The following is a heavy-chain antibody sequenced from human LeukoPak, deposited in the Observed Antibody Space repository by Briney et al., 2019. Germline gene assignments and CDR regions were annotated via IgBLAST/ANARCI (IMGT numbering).Heavy chain of an antibody. CDR3: ARDPAAAGHYYYYYGLDV. Sequence: SQTLSLTCAISGDSVSSNSATWNWIRQSPSRGLEWLGRTYYRSKWYNDYAVSVKSRIIINPDTSRDQFSLQLNSLTPEDTAVYYCARDPAAAGHYYYYYGLDVWGQGTTVTVSS. CDR2: TYYRSKWYN. CDR1: GDSVSSNSAT. V-gene: IGHV6-1*01. J-gene: IGHJ6*02. D-gene: IGHD6-13*01.